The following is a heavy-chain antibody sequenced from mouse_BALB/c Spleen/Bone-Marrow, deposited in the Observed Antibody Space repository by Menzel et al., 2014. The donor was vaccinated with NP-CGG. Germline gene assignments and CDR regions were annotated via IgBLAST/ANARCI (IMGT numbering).Heavy chain of an antibody. CDR2: INPSTGYT. J-gene: IGHJ4*01. CDR1: GYTFTNYW. CDR3: TKDNYEAVDY. V-gene: IGHV1-7*01. Sequence: QVQLQQSGADLAKPGASLKMSCKASGYTFTNYWMHWVKQRPGQGLEWIGNINPSTGYTEYNQKFRDKATLTADKSSSTAYKQLSSLTSEDSAVYYCTKDNYEAVDYWGQGTSVTVSS. D-gene: IGHD1-3*01.